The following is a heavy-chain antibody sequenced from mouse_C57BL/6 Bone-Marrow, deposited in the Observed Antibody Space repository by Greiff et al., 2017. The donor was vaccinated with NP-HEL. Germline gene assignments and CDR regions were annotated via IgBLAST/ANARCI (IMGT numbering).Heavy chain of an antibody. CDR2: IYPSDSET. CDR3: AGYGPYAMDY. CDR1: GYTFASYW. D-gene: IGHD1-1*01. V-gene: IGHV1-61*01. Sequence: VQLQQPGAELVRPGSSVKLSCKASGYTFASYWMDWVKQRPGQGLEWIGNIYPSDSETHYNQKFKDKATLTVDKSSSTAYMQLSSLTSEDSAVYYCAGYGPYAMDYWGQGTSVTVSS. J-gene: IGHJ4*01.